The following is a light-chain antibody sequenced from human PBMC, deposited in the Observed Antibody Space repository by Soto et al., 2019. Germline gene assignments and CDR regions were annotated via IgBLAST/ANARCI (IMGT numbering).Light chain of an antibody. CDR1: SSDVGGYNY. J-gene: IGLJ1*01. CDR2: EVN. CDR3: NSYAGSPYV. V-gene: IGLV2-8*01. Sequence: QSALTQPPSASGSPGQSVTISCTGTSSDVGGYNYVSWYQQHPGKAPKLMIYEVNKRPSGVPDRFSGSNSGNTASLTVSGLQAEDEADYYCNSYAGSPYVFGTGTKVTVL.